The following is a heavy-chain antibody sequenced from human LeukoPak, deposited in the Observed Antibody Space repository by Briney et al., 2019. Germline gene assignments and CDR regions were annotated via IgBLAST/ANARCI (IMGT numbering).Heavy chain of an antibody. V-gene: IGHV1-2*02. CDR3: AKAGLGKAARGYFDY. CDR2: INPNSGGT. D-gene: IGHD6-13*01. CDR1: GYTFTGYY. Sequence: ASVKVSCKASGYTFTGYYMHWVRQAPGQGLEWMGWINPNSGGTNYAQKFQGRVTMTRDTSISTAYMELSRLRSDDTAVYYCAKAGLGKAARGYFDYWGQGTLVTVSS. J-gene: IGHJ4*02.